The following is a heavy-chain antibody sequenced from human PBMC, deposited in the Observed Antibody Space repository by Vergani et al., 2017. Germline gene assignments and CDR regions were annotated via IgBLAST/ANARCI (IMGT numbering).Heavy chain of an antibody. CDR2: IYYSGST. J-gene: IGHJ6*03. CDR3: ARVRLVPAAIYYMDV. V-gene: IGHV4-59*01. D-gene: IGHD2-2*01. CDR1: GGSISSYY. Sequence: QVQLQESGPGLVKPSETLSLTCTVSGGSISSYYWSWIRQPPGKGLECIGYIYYSGSTNYNPSLKSRVTISVDTSKNQFSLKLSSVTAADTAVYYCARVRLVPAAIYYMDVWGKGTTVTVSS.